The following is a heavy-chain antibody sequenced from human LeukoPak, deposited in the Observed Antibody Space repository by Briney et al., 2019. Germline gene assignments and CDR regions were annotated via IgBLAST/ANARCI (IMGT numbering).Heavy chain of an antibody. V-gene: IGHV3-30-3*01. J-gene: IGHJ5*02. Sequence: WVRQPPGKGLEWEAVISYDGSNKYYADSVKGRFTISRDNSKNTLYLQMNSLRAEDTAVYYCARGGAPQYSSSWYENWFDPWGQGTLVTVSS. CDR2: ISYDGSNK. D-gene: IGHD6-13*01. CDR3: ARGGAPQYSSSWYENWFDP.